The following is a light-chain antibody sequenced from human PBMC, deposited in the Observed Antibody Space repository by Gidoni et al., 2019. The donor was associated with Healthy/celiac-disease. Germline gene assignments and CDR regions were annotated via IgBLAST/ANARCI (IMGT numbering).Light chain of an antibody. J-gene: IGKJ5*01. CDR1: QSVSSY. Sequence: EIVLTQYPATLSLSPGERATLSCRASQSVSSYLAWYQQKPVQAPRLLIYDASNRATGLPARFSGSGSGTYFTLTISLLDPEDFAVYCCQQRSNWPITFGQGTRLEIK. V-gene: IGKV3-11*01. CDR3: QQRSNWPIT. CDR2: DAS.